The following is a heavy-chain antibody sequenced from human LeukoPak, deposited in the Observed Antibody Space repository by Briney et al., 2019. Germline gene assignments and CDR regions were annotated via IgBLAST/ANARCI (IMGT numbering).Heavy chain of an antibody. J-gene: IGHJ6*02. V-gene: IGHV3-53*01. CDR3: ARGRGGLSGMDV. Sequence: GGSLRLSCAASGFTVSSNYMSWVRQAPGKGLEGVAVIYSGGSTYYADSVKGRFTISRDNSKNTLYLRMKRLRAEDTAVYYCARGRGGLSGMDVWGQGTTVTVSS. D-gene: IGHD3-16*01. CDR1: GFTVSSNY. CDR2: IYSGGST.